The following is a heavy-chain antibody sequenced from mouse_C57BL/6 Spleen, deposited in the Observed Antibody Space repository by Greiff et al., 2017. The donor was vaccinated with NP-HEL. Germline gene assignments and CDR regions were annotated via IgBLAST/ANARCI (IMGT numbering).Heavy chain of an antibody. D-gene: IGHD2-2*01. CDR2: IRSKSNNYAT. CDR3: VRQRLPNYFDY. Sequence: EVQRVESGGGLVQPKGSLKLSCAASGFSFNTYAMNWVRQAPGKGLEWVARIRSKSNNYATYYADSVKDRFTISRDDSESMLYLQMNNLKTEDTAMYYCVRQRLPNYFDYWGQGTTLTVSS. J-gene: IGHJ2*01. V-gene: IGHV10-1*01. CDR1: GFSFNTYA.